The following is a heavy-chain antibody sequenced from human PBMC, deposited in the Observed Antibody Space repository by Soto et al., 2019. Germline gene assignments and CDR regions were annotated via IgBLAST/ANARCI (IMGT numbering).Heavy chain of an antibody. V-gene: IGHV1-8*01. CDR3: ARGVSYGEDCGGDCYDYYYYYKDV. CDR2: MNPNSGNT. Sequence: GASVKVSCKASGYTFTSYDINWVRQATGQGLEWMGWMNPNSGNTGYAQMFQGRVTMTRNTSISTAYMELSSLRSEDTAVYYCARGVSYGEDCGGDCYDYYYYYKDVWGKGTTVTVSS. J-gene: IGHJ6*03. CDR1: GYTFTSYD. D-gene: IGHD2-21*01.